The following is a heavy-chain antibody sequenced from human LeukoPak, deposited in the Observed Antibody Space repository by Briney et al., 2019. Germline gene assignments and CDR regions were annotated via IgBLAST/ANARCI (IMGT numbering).Heavy chain of an antibody. Sequence: SVKVSCKASLGTFSSYAISWVRQAPGQGLEWMGGIIPIFGTANYAQKFQGRVTITTDESTSTAYMELSSLRSEDTAVYYCARDLDYGDYNWFDPWGQGTLVTVSS. J-gene: IGHJ5*02. CDR3: ARDLDYGDYNWFDP. V-gene: IGHV1-69*05. D-gene: IGHD4-17*01. CDR1: LGTFSSYA. CDR2: IIPIFGTA.